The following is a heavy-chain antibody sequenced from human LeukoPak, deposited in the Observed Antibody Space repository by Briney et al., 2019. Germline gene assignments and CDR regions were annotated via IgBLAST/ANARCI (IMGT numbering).Heavy chain of an antibody. CDR2: ISAYNGNT. CDR3: ARDHEENSYGPGGGFDY. V-gene: IGHV1-18*04. CDR1: GYTFTGYY. Sequence: ASVTVSCKASGYTFTGYYIHWVRQAPGQGLEWMGWISAYNGNTNYAQKLQGRVTMTTDTSTSTAYMELRSLRSDDTAVYYCARDHEENSYGPGGGFDYWGQGTLVTVSS. D-gene: IGHD5-18*01. J-gene: IGHJ4*02.